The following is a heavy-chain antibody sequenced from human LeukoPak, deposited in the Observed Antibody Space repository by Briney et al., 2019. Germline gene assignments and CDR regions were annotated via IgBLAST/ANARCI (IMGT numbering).Heavy chain of an antibody. J-gene: IGHJ4*02. D-gene: IGHD3-10*01. V-gene: IGHV3-7*01. CDR1: GFTFSSYE. CDR3: ARESYGYYFDY. Sequence: GGSLRLSCAASGFTFSSYEMNWVRQAPGKGLEWVANINQDGSEKYYVDAVKGRFTISRDNSKNTLYLQMNSLRAEDTAVYYCARESYGYYFDYWGQGTLVTVSS. CDR2: INQDGSEK.